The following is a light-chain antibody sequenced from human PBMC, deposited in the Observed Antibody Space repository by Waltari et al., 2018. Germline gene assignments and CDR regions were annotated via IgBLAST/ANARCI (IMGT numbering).Light chain of an antibody. CDR3: QQYYSYPLT. Sequence: AIRMTQSPSSFSASTGDRVTITCRASQGISSYLAWYQQKPGKAPKLLIFAASTLQSGVPSRFRGSGSGTDFTLTLSCLQSEDFATYYCQQYYSYPLTFGQGTKVEIK. V-gene: IGKV1-8*01. J-gene: IGKJ1*01. CDR1: QGISSY. CDR2: AAS.